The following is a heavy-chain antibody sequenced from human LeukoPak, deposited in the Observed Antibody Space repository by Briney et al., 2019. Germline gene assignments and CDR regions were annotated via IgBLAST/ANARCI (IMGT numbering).Heavy chain of an antibody. CDR1: GGSISSCY. CDR3: ARDMTMVQGLHAFDI. V-gene: IGHV4-59*01. Sequence: KASETLSLTCTVSGGSISSCYWSWIRQPPGKGLEWIGYIYYSGSTNYNPSLKSRVTISVDTSKNQFSLKLSSVTAADTAVYYCARDMTMVQGLHAFDIWGQGTMVTVSS. CDR2: IYYSGST. J-gene: IGHJ3*02. D-gene: IGHD3-10*01.